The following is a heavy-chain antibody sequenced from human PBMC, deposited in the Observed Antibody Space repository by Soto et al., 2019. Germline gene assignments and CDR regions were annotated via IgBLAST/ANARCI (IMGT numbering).Heavy chain of an antibody. CDR1: GFNFGVYW. Sequence: PGGSLRLSCAASGFNFGVYWMSWVRQAPGKGLEWVSYISSSGLTTYYADFAEGRFTISRDNAKDSLYLHLNSLRVGDTAVYYCARYGTRGDWWGLGTQVTVSS. CDR2: ISSSGLTT. D-gene: IGHD3-10*01. V-gene: IGHV3-48*03. CDR3: ARYGTRGDW. J-gene: IGHJ5*01.